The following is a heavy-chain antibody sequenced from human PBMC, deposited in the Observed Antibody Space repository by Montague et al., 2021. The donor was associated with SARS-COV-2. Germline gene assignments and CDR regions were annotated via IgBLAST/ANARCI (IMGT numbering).Heavy chain of an antibody. D-gene: IGHD6-13*01. CDR2: IYNSGST. V-gene: IGHV4-59*01. J-gene: IGHJ3*02. CDR1: GGSISRYS. Sequence: SETLSLTCTVSGGSISRYSWTWIRQPPGKGLEWIGYIYNSGSTNYNPSLTSRVTISVDTSKNQFSLKLSSVAAADTAVYYCARVGRGSSWYEVAFDIWGQGTMFTVSS. CDR3: ARVGRGSSWYEVAFDI.